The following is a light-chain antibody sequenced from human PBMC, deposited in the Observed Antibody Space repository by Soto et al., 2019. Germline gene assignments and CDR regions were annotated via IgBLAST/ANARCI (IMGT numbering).Light chain of an antibody. J-gene: IGLJ3*02. V-gene: IGLV2-8*01. CDR2: EVT. Sequence: QSALTQPPSASGSPGQSVTISCTGTSSDVGAYNYVSWYQQHAGKAPKLVIYEVTKRPSGVPDRFSGSKSVNTASPTVSGLQAEDEADYYCSSFASSNTWVFGGGTKLTVL. CDR1: SSDVGAYNY. CDR3: SSFASSNTWV.